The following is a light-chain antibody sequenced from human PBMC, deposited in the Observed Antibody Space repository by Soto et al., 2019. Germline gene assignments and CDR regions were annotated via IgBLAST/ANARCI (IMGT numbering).Light chain of an antibody. Sequence: EIVITQSPATLFVSPGERATLSCRASQSVSIDLAWYQQKPGQAPRLLIYGASSRATGIPDRFSGSGSGTDFTLTISRLEPEDFAVYYCQQYDSSWTFGQGTKVDIK. CDR1: QSVSID. J-gene: IGKJ1*01. V-gene: IGKV3-20*01. CDR3: QQYDSSWT. CDR2: GAS.